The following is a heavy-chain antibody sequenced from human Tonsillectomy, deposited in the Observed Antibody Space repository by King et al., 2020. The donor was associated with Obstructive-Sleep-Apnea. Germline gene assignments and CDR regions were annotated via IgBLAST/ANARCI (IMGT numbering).Heavy chain of an antibody. CDR3: ARGSGAAAVNWFDP. J-gene: IGHJ5*02. V-gene: IGHV4-34*01. Sequence: VQLQQWGAGLLKPSETLSLTCAVFGGSFSDYYWSWIRQPPGKGLEWIGEINHSGSTNYNPSLKSRVAISADTSKNQFSLKLTSVPAADTAVYYCARGSGAAAVNWFDPWGQGTLVTVSS. CDR2: INHSGST. D-gene: IGHD6-13*01. CDR1: GGSFSDYY.